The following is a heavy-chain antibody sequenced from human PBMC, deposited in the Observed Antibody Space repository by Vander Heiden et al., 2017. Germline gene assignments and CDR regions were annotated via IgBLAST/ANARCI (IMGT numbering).Heavy chain of an antibody. CDR2: IYDGGRT. V-gene: IGHV3-53*01. Sequence: EVQLVESGGGLIQPGGSMRRPCAAFGFTVSGNYMSWCRQAPGKGLEWVSVIYDGGRTYYADSVKGRFSISRDNPKNTLYLQMNSLRAEDTAVYYCARALGVGDAFAIWGQGTMVTVSS. CDR3: ARALGVGDAFAI. CDR1: GFTVSGNY. J-gene: IGHJ3*02. D-gene: IGHD3-16*01.